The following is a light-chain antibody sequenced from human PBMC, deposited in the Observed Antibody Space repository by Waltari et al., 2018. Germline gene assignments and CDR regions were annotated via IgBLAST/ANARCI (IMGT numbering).Light chain of an antibody. CDR3: QVWDSSVPHVL. V-gene: IGLV3-21*02. CDR1: NLGRKT. CDR2: DES. Sequence: YVLTQPPSVSVAPGQTAVITCGGDNLGRKTVSWYQQKPGQAPVLVVPDESDRRSGIPERFSGSNSGNTATLTISGAEAGDEADYYCQVWDSSVPHVLFGGGTKLTVL. J-gene: IGLJ2*01.